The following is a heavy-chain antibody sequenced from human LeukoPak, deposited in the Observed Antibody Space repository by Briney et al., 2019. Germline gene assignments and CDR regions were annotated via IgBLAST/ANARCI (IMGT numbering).Heavy chain of an antibody. CDR1: GGSISSYY. J-gene: IGHJ4*02. Sequence: SETLSLTCTVSGGSISSYYWSWIRQPPGKGLEWIGYIYYSGGTNYNPSLKSRVTISVDTSKNQFSLKLSSVTAADTAVYYCARGGDFDYWGQGTLVTVSS. CDR2: IYYSGGT. V-gene: IGHV4-59*01. D-gene: IGHD5-12*01. CDR3: ARGGDFDY.